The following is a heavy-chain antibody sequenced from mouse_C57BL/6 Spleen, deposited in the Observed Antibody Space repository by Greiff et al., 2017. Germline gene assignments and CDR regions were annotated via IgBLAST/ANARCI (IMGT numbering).Heavy chain of an antibody. D-gene: IGHD1-1*01. CDR3: ATHYYGSTYYFDY. Sequence: EVQLQQSGPVLVKPGASVKMSCKASGYTFTDYYMNWVKQSHGKSLEWIGVINPYNGGTSYNQKFKGKATLTVDKSSSTAYMELNSLTSEDSAVYHCATHYYGSTYYFDYWGQGTTLTVSS. J-gene: IGHJ2*01. CDR1: GYTFTDYY. V-gene: IGHV1-19*01. CDR2: INPYNGGT.